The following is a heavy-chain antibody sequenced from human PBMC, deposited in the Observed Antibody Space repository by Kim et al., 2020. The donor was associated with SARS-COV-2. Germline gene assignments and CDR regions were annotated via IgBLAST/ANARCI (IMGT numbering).Heavy chain of an antibody. V-gene: IGHV3-33*01. CDR2: IWYDGSNK. CDR1: GFTFSSYG. J-gene: IGHJ4*02. CDR3: ATIAVAGRRGDY. D-gene: IGHD6-19*01. Sequence: GGSLRLSCAASGFTFSSYGMHWVRQAPGKGLEWVAVIWYDGSNKYYADSVKGRFTISRDNSKNTLYLQMNSLRAEDTAVYYCATIAVAGRRGDYWGQGTLVTVSS.